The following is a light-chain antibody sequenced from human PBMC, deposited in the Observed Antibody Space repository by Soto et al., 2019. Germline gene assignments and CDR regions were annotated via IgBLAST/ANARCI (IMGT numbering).Light chain of an antibody. V-gene: IGKV3-11*01. CDR2: EAS. CDR3: QQRNSCPLT. Sequence: EIVLTQSPSTLSSSPGERATISCRASRGIDTYLAWYQQKRGQPPRLLIYEASNRNTGIPSRFSGGGSGTDFTLSISSLETDDFAVYYCQQRNSCPLTFGGGTKVEIK. CDR1: RGIDTY. J-gene: IGKJ4*01.